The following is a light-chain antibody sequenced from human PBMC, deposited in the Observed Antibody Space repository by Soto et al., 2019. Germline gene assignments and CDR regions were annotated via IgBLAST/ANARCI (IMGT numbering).Light chain of an antibody. J-gene: IGKJ1*01. V-gene: IGKV3-11*01. CDR2: DTS. CDR3: QQRSNWPPWA. CDR1: QSVVIY. Sequence: DIVLTQSPATRCLSPGERATLSCRASQSVVIYLAWYQQKPGQAPRLLIFDTSNRATGIPDRFSGRGSGTDFTLTISSLGPEDFAVYYCQQRSNWPPWAFGQGTKVDI.